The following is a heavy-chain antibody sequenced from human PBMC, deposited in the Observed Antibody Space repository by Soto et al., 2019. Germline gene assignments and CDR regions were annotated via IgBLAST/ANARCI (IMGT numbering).Heavy chain of an antibody. CDR3: ARSSDYVGFDY. D-gene: IGHD4-17*01. V-gene: IGHV4-30-4*01. Sequence: QVLLQESGPGLVKPSQTLSLTCTVSGDSFSSADYNWSWIRQPPGKGLEWIGYIYYSGYTYNNPSLKSRLTMSVDTSKNQFVLKLSSVTAADTAVYYCARSSDYVGFDYWGQGTLVTVS. CDR1: GDSFSSADYN. CDR2: IYYSGYT. J-gene: IGHJ4*02.